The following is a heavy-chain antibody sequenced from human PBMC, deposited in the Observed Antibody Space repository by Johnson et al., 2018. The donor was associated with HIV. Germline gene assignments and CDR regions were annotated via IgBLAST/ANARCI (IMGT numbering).Heavy chain of an antibody. CDR3: AKDLHDSSGYHTSAFDI. CDR1: GFTFDDYA. J-gene: IGHJ3*02. D-gene: IGHD3-22*01. V-gene: IGHV3-9*01. Sequence: VQLVESGGGLVQPGRSLILSCAASGFTFDDYAMHWVRHAPGKGLEWVSGICCNSGSIGYADSVKGRFTISRDNAKNSLYLQMNSLRAEDTALYYCAKDLHDSSGYHTSAFDIWGQGTMVTVS. CDR2: ICCNSGSI.